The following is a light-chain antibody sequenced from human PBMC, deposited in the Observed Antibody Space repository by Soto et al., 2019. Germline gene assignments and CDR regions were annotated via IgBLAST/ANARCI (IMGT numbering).Light chain of an antibody. J-gene: IGLJ1*01. CDR1: SSNLGINF. Sequence: QSVLTQPPSVSAAPEQKVTISCSGGSSNLGINFVSWYQQFPGGVPKLLIYENNKRPSGIPDRFSGAKSGTSATLDITGLQAGDEADYYCATWDGSLSVRVFRGVTKVTVL. CDR2: ENN. CDR3: ATWDGSLSVRV. V-gene: IGLV1-51*02.